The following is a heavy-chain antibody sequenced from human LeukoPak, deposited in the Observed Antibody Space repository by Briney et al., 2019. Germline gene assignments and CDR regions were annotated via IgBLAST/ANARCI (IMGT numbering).Heavy chain of an antibody. CDR1: GYTFTTYG. J-gene: IGHJ4*02. Sequence: GASVTVSYKTSGYTFTTYGLTWVRQAPGQGLEWMGWITPNSDGTDYAQKFQGRVTMTRDTSITTAYMELSSLRSDDTAVYYCARSPIGLGFFDYWGQGTLVTVSS. CDR3: ARSPIGLGFFDY. V-gene: IGHV1-2*02. D-gene: IGHD7-27*01. CDR2: ITPNSDGT.